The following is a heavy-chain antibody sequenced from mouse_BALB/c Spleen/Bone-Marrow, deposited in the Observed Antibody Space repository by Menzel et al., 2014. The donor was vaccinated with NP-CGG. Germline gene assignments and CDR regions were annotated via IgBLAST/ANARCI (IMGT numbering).Heavy chain of an antibody. CDR2: INSNGGST. J-gene: IGHJ1*01. D-gene: IGHD2-1*01. V-gene: IGHV5-6-3*01. CDR3: ARPYGNWYFDV. Sequence: EVKLVESGGGLVQPGGSLKLSCAASGFTFSSYGMSWARQTPDKRLELVATINSNGGSTYYPDSVKGRFTISRDNAKNTLYLQMSSLKSEDTAMYYCARPYGNWYFDVWGAGTTVTVSS. CDR1: GFTFSSYG.